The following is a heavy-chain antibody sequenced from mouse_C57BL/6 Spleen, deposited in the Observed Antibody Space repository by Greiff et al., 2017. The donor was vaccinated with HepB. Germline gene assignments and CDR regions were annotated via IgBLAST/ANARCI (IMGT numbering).Heavy chain of an antibody. CDR1: GYTFTDYY. CDR2: IYPGSGNT. J-gene: IGHJ2*01. Sequence: QVQLQQSGAELVRPGASVKLSCKASGYTFTDYYINWVKQRPGQGLEWIARIYPGSGNTYYNEKFKGKATLTAEKSSSTAYMQLSSLTSEDSAVYFCAREEEGYFDYWGQGTTLTVSS. CDR3: AREEEGYFDY. V-gene: IGHV1-76*01.